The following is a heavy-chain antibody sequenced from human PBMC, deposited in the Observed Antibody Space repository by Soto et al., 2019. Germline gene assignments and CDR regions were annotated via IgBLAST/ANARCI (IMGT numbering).Heavy chain of an antibody. CDR3: ATDLHPYSSGWYDAFDI. D-gene: IGHD6-19*01. CDR2: IIPIFGET. V-gene: IGHV1-69*06. J-gene: IGHJ3*02. Sequence: ASVKVSCKASGGTFSSYAISWVRQAPGQGLEWMGGIIPIFGETIYAQKFQGRVTMTEDTSTDTAYMELSSLRSEDTAVYYCATDLHPYSSGWYDAFDIWGQGTMVTVSS. CDR1: GGTFSSYA.